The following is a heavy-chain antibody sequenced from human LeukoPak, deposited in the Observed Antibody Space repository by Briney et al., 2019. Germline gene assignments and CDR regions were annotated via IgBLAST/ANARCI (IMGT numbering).Heavy chain of an antibody. CDR1: GFTFTNHW. CDR2: IKGDGSEK. D-gene: IGHD1-14*01. V-gene: IGHV3-7*04. J-gene: IGHJ4*02. CDR3: ARARIDY. Sequence: GGSLRLSCAASGFTFTNHWMTWVRQAPGKGLEWVATIKGDGSEKHYADSVKGRFTISRDDAKNSLYLQMSSLRVEDTAVYYCARARIDYWGQGTLVTVSS.